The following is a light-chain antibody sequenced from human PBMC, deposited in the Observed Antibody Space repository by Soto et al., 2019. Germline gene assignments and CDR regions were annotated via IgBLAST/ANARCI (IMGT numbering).Light chain of an antibody. CDR1: SSDVGSYNL. Sequence: QSALTQPASVSGSHGQSITISCTGTSSDVGSYNLVSWYQQHPGKAPKLMIYEGSKRPSGVSNRFSCSKSGNTASLTISGLQAEDEADYYCCSYAGSSTWVFGGGTKLTVL. CDR2: EGS. J-gene: IGLJ3*02. V-gene: IGLV2-23*01. CDR3: CSYAGSSTWV.